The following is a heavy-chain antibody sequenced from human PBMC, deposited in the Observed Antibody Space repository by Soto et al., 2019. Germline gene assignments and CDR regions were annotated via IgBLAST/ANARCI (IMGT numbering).Heavy chain of an antibody. CDR1: GFTFSSYA. V-gene: IGHV3-23*01. J-gene: IGHJ4*02. CDR3: AKRNYGSEFDY. D-gene: IGHD3-10*01. CDR2: ISGSGGST. Sequence: GGSLRLSCAASGFTFSSYAMNWVRQAPGKGLEWVSVISGSGGSTYYADSVKGRFTISRDNSKNTLYLQMNSLRAEDTAVYYCAKRNYGSEFDYWGQGTRVTVSS.